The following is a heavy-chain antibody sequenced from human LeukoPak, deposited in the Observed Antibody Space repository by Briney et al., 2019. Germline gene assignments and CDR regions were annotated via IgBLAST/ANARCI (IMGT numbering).Heavy chain of an antibody. J-gene: IGHJ6*02. V-gene: IGHV1-2*02. Sequence: ASVKVSCKASGYLFIGQFLHWVRQAPGQGLEWMGWINPNSGDAKFAHQFQGRVTGSRDTSISTVYMESSSLTSDDTAVYYCLRARSGMDVWGQGTAVTVSS. CDR2: INPNSGDA. CDR1: GYLFIGQF. CDR3: LRARSGMDV.